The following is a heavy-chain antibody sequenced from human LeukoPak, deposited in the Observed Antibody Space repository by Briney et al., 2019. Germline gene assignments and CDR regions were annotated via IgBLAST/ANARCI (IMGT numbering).Heavy chain of an antibody. J-gene: IGHJ6*03. Sequence: ASVKVSCKASGYTFTSYGISWVRQAPGQGLEWMGWISAYNGNTNYAQKLQGRVTMTTDTSTSTAYMELSSLRSEDTAVYYCASSGQQPGTEDYYYMDVWGKGTTVTVSS. CDR2: ISAYNGNT. V-gene: IGHV1-18*01. CDR1: GYTFTSYG. D-gene: IGHD6-13*01. CDR3: ASSGQQPGTEDYYYMDV.